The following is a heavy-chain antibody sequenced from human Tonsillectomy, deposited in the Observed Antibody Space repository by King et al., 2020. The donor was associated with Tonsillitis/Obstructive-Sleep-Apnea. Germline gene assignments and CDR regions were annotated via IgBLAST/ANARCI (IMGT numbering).Heavy chain of an antibody. Sequence: QLQESGPGLVKPSETLSLTCTVSGGSTGSSSYYWGWIRQSPGKGLEWIGSIYYDGTTYYNPSLKSRVIISVDTSKNQFSLRLTSVTAADTAVYYCARHVDSTKGYSYCMDVWGKGTTVTVSS. CDR1: GGSTGSSSYY. D-gene: IGHD1-1*01. CDR3: ARHVDSTKGYSYCMDV. CDR2: IYYDGTT. V-gene: IGHV4-39*01. J-gene: IGHJ6*03.